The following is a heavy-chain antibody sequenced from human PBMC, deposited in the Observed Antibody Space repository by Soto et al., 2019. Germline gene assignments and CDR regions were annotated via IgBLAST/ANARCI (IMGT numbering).Heavy chain of an antibody. CDR1: GYTFTSYG. J-gene: IGHJ4*02. CDR3: ARDLGAQLVDY. CDR2: ISAYNGST. D-gene: IGHD1-26*01. Sequence: QVQLVQSGAEVKKPGASVQVSCKASGYTFTSYGITWVRQAPGQGLEWMGWISAYNGSTKYAQKLQGKVSMTTDTATSKGYMELRRLRSDDTAVYYCARDLGAQLVDYWGQGTMVNVSS. V-gene: IGHV1-18*01.